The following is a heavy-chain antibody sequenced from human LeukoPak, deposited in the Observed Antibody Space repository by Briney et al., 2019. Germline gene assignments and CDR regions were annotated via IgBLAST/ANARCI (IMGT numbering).Heavy chain of an antibody. Sequence: ASVKVSCKASGYTFTGYYMHWVRQAPGQGLEWMGWINPNSGGTNYAQKFQGRVTMTRDTSISTAYMELSRLRSEDTAVYYCARENCGGDCFRLPARASWKYYYGMDVWGQGTTVTVSS. D-gene: IGHD2-21*02. CDR2: INPNSGGT. V-gene: IGHV1-2*02. J-gene: IGHJ6*02. CDR1: GYTFTGYY. CDR3: ARENCGGDCFRLPARASWKYYYGMDV.